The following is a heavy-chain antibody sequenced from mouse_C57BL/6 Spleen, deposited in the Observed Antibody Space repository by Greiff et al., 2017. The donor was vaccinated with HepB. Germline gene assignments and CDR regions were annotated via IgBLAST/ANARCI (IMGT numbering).Heavy chain of an antibody. Sequence: VQLQQSGPELVKPGASVKISCKASGYSFTDYNMNWVKQSNGKSLEWIGVINPNYGTTSYNQKFKGKATLTVDQSSSTAYMQLNSLTSEDSAVYYCTHYYDYDGYAMDYWGQGTSVTVSS. CDR3: THYYDYDGYAMDY. V-gene: IGHV1-39*01. D-gene: IGHD2-4*01. J-gene: IGHJ4*01. CDR1: GYSFTDYN. CDR2: INPNYGTT.